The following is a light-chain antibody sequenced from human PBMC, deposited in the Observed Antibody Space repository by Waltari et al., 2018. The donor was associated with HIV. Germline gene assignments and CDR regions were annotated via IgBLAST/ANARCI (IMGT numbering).Light chain of an antibody. J-gene: IGLJ2*01. V-gene: IGLV3-25*03. CDR2: KDT. CDR1: ALPKQY. Sequence: SDELTQPPSVSVSPGPTATITCSGAALPKQYTHWYQQKSGQAPVLLIHKDTERPSGIPERFSGSSSGTIVTLTISGVQAEDEADYYCQSADATGSSVLFGGGTKLTVL. CDR3: QSADATGSSVL.